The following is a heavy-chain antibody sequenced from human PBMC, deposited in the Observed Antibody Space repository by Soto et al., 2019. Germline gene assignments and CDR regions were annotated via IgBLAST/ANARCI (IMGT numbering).Heavy chain of an antibody. CDR2: IQQDGSEK. V-gene: IGHV3-7*03. Sequence: GGSLRLSCAVSGFTFTSYSMSWVRQAPGEGLEWVANIQQDGSEKYYVDSVKGRFTISRDNAKNSLYLQMNSLRAEDTAVYYCGRNLPRLFSSTDCYSYFGHWGQGTLVTVSS. CDR1: GFTFTSYS. CDR3: GRNLPRLFSSTDCYSYFGH. D-gene: IGHD2-21*02. J-gene: IGHJ4*01.